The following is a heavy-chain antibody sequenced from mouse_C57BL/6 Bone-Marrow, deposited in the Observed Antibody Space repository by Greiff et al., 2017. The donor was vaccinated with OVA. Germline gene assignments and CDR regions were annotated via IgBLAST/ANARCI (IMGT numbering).Heavy chain of an antibody. D-gene: IGHD3-2*02. CDR1: GYSITSGYY. CDR3: AREEDSSGYGY. Sequence: VQLQQSGPGLVKPSQSLSLTCSVTGYSITSGYYWDWIRQFPGNKLEWMGYISYDGSNNYNPSLKNRISITRDTSKNQFFLKLNSVTTEDTATYYCAREEDSSGYGYWGQGTTLTVSS. CDR2: ISYDGSN. J-gene: IGHJ2*01. V-gene: IGHV3-6*01.